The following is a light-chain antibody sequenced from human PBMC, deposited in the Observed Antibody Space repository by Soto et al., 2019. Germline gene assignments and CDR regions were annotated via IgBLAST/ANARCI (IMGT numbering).Light chain of an antibody. V-gene: IGKV3-20*01. CDR1: QSVSNN. CDR3: QQYGSSPIT. Sequence: GVTQSAGTLSLSPGERATLSCRASQSVSNNLAWYQQKPGQAPRLLIYGASSRATGIPDRFSGSGSGTDFTLTISRLEPEDCAVYYCQQYGSSPITFGQGTRLDI. CDR2: GAS. J-gene: IGKJ5*01.